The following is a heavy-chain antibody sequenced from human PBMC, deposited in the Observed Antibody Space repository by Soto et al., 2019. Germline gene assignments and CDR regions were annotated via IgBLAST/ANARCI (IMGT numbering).Heavy chain of an antibody. CDR3: ARESRYCSGGSCYFLPGIDY. CDR2: IIPIFGTA. J-gene: IGHJ4*02. Sequence: QVQLVQSGAEVKKPGSSVKVSCKASGGTFSSYAISWVRQAPGRGLEWMGGIIPIFGTANYAQKFQGRVTITADESTSTDYMELSSLRSEDTAVYYCARESRYCSGGSCYFLPGIDYWGQGTLVTVSS. D-gene: IGHD2-15*01. CDR1: GGTFSSYA. V-gene: IGHV1-69*12.